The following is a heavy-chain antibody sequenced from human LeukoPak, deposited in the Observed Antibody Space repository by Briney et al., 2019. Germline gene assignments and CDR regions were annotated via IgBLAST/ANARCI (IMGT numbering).Heavy chain of an antibody. J-gene: IGHJ4*02. V-gene: IGHV3-21*01. CDR3: ARDAEQQLVPRPYYFDY. Sequence: PGGSLRLSCEASGFTFSSYSMNWVRQAPGKGLEWVSSISSSGSSMSYADSVKGRFTISRDNAKNSLYLQMNGLRAEDTAVYYCARDAEQQLVPRPYYFDYWGQGTLVTVSS. CDR2: ISSSGSSM. D-gene: IGHD6-13*01. CDR1: GFTFSSYS.